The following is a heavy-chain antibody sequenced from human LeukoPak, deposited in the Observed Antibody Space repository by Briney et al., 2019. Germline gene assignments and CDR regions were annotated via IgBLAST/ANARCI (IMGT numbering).Heavy chain of an antibody. CDR3: AKAHGWFGYAVDYFDY. CDR1: GFTFSSYA. V-gene: IGHV3-23*01. CDR2: ISGSGGST. Sequence: GGSLRLSCAASGFTFSSYAMSWVRQAPGKGLEWVSAISGSGGSTYYADSVKGRFTISRDNSKNTLYLQMNSLRAEDTAVYYSAKAHGWFGYAVDYFDYWGQGTLVTVSS. J-gene: IGHJ4*02. D-gene: IGHD3-10*01.